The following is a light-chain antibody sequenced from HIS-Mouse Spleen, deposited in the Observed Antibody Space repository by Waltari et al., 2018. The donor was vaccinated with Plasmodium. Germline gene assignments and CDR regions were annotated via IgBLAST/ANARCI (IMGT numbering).Light chain of an antibody. CDR1: QGISSY. CDR3: QQLNSYPSIT. V-gene: IGKV1-9*01. J-gene: IGKJ5*01. Sequence: DIQWTRSPSFLSASVGERVTITCRASQGISSYLPWYQQKPGKAPKLLIYAASTLQRWVPSRFSGSGAGTEFTLTISSLQPEDFATDYCQQLNSYPSITFGQGTRLEIK. CDR2: AAS.